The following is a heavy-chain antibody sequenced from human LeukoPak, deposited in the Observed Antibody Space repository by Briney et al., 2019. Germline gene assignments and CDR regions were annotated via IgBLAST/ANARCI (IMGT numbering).Heavy chain of an antibody. J-gene: IGHJ3*01. CDR3: ARTKAFDF. CDR2: IKYDGSEI. V-gene: IGHV3-7*01. Sequence: GGSLRLSCAASGFTFTTWWMSWVRQASGKGLECVANIKYDGSEIHYLDSVKGRFTISRDNARNSLYLQMNDLRVEDTAVYYCARTKAFDFWGQGTMVIVSS. CDR1: GFTFTTWW.